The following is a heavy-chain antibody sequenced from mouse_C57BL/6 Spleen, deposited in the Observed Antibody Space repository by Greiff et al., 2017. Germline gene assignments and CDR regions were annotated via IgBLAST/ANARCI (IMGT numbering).Heavy chain of an antibody. CDR3: ARTGGSSSAWFAY. D-gene: IGHD1-1*01. CDR2: IWSGGST. V-gene: IGHV2-2*01. J-gene: IGHJ3*01. Sequence: VQRVESGPGLVQPSQSLSITCTVSGFSLTSYGVHWVRQSPGKGLEWLGVIWSGGSTDYNAAFISRLSISKDNSKSQVFFKMNSLQADDTAIYYCARTGGSSSAWFAYWGQGTLVTVSA. CDR1: GFSLTSYG.